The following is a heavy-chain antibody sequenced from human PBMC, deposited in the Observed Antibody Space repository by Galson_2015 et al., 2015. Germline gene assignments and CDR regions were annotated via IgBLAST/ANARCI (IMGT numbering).Heavy chain of an antibody. Sequence: SLRLSCAASGFTFSSYAMSWVRQAPGKGLEWVSSINNNGDNTYYIDSVKGRFTFSRNNSKNTLFRQMDSLSAEDTAVYYCAKGLGFDNCGQGALVTVAS. CDR3: AKGLGFDN. CDR2: INNNGDNT. V-gene: IGHV3-23*01. CDR1: GFTFSSYA. D-gene: IGHD3-16*01. J-gene: IGHJ4*02.